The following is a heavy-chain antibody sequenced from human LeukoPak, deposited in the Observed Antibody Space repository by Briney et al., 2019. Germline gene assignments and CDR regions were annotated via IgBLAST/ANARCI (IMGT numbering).Heavy chain of an antibody. V-gene: IGHV3-21*01. Sequence: GGSLRLSCAASGFTFSSYSMNWVRQAPGKGLEWVSSISSSSSYIYYADSVKGRFTISRDNAKNSLYLQMNSLRAEDTDVYYCARVYCSGGSCRYYYYGMDVWGQGTTVTVSS. CDR2: ISSSSSYI. D-gene: IGHD2-15*01. CDR1: GFTFSSYS. J-gene: IGHJ6*02. CDR3: ARVYCSGGSCRYYYYGMDV.